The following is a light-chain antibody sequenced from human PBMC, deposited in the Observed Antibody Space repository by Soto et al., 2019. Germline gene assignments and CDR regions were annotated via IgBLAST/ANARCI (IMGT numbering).Light chain of an antibody. CDR3: ATWESSLSIGV. CDR1: SSNIGNNF. V-gene: IGLV1-51*01. J-gene: IGLJ2*01. Sequence: QSVLTQPPSVSAAPGQKVTISCSGSSSNIGNNFVSWYQQLPGTAPKLLIYDNNKRPSGIPDRFSGSKSGTSATLGITGLQSGDEADYYCATWESSLSIGVFGGGTKVTAL. CDR2: DNN.